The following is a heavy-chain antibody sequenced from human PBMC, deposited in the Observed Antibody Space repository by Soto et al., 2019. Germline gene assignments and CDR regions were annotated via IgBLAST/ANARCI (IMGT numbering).Heavy chain of an antibody. J-gene: IGHJ4*02. CDR2: IYHSGST. CDR3: ARAGGSYGGNWGASYYFDY. Sequence: QLQLQESGSGLVKPSQTLSLTCAVSGGSISSGGYSWSWIRQPPGKGLEWIGYIYHSGSTYYNPSLKSRVTISVDRSKNQFSLKLSSVTAADTAVYYCARAGGSYGGNWGASYYFDYWGQGTLVTVSS. D-gene: IGHD7-27*01. V-gene: IGHV4-30-2*01. CDR1: GGSISSGGYS.